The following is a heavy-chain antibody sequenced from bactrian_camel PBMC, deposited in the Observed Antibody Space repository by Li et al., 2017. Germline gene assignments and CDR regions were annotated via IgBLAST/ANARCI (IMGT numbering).Heavy chain of an antibody. D-gene: IGHD2*01. CDR3: VRDSAIVSLPPLPFGV. CDR2: ISSDGDA. Sequence: HVQLVESGGGSVQAGGSLRLSCTAPGSTFDDGEMGWYRQDPGNECELVATISSDGDAYYADAVKGRFAISRDNAKNTAFLQMNSLKPEDTAVYYCVRDSAIVSLPPLPFGVWGQGTQVTVS. V-gene: IGHV3S55*01. J-gene: IGHJ6*01. CDR1: GSTFDDGE.